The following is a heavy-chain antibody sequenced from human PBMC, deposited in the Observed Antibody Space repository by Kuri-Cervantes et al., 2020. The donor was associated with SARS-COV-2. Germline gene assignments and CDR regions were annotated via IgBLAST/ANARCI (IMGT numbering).Heavy chain of an antibody. D-gene: IGHD3-3*02. CDR2: INYIGNS. V-gene: IGHV4-39*01. J-gene: IGHJ5*02. CDR1: SVSISSTSHY. CDR3: ARHPNSMSGFDP. Sequence: SETLSLTCTVSSVSISSTSHYWAWIRQPPGKGLEWIGSINYIGNSYRNPSLRSRVIMSVDTSKNQFSVNINSVTAADTAIYFCARHPNSMSGFDPWGQGTPVTVSS.